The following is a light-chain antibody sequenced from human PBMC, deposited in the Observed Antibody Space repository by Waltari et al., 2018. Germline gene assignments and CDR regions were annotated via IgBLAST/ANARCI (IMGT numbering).Light chain of an antibody. CDR1: SRYLGGYFS. CDR2: DVI. J-gene: IGLJ3*02. Sequence: QSALTQPASVSGSPGPSIPIPCTGTSRYLGGYFSVSWYQQYPGQAPKLIIYDVIYRPSGVSNRFSGSKSGNTASLTISGLQAEDEANYYCCSYTSASTLGVFGGGTKLTVL. CDR3: CSYTSASTLGV. V-gene: IGLV2-14*03.